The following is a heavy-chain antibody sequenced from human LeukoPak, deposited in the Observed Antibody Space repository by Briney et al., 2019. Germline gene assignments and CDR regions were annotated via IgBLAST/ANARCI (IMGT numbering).Heavy chain of an antibody. J-gene: IGHJ4*02. D-gene: IGHD3-3*01. CDR3: AKSGFGWSYFDY. Sequence: PGGSLRLSCAASGFTFDDYAMHWVRQAPGNGLERVSGISWNSGSIGYADSVKGRFTISRDNSKNSLYLQMNRLRAEDTALYYCAKSGFGWSYFDYWGQGTLVTVSS. V-gene: IGHV3-9*01. CDR1: GFTFDDYA. CDR2: ISWNSGSI.